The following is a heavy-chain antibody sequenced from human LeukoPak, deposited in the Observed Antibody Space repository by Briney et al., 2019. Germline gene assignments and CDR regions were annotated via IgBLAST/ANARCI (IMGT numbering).Heavy chain of an antibody. CDR2: IRSKTNSYAT. CDR1: GFTFSGSA. J-gene: IGHJ4*02. V-gene: IGHV3-73*01. Sequence: GGSLRLSCAASGFTFSGSAIHWVRQASGKGLEWVGRIRSKTNSYATAYAASVKGRFTISRDDSKNTAYLQLNSLKNEDTAVYYCTRLPEGCSSTSCYYDYWGQGTLVTVSS. D-gene: IGHD2-2*01. CDR3: TRLPEGCSSTSCYYDY.